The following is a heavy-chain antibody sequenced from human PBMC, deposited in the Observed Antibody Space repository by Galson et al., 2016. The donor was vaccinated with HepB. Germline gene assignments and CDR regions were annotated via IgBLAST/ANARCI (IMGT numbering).Heavy chain of an antibody. Sequence: SLRLSCAASGFTFSSYNMNWVRQAPGKGLEWVSHISSRTRTTYYADSVKGRFTNSRDNAKNSLYLQMNSLRPADTAFYYCAREGRTGTSSYMGYWGQGTLVTVPS. CDR3: AREGRTGTSSYMGY. CDR2: ISSRTRTT. D-gene: IGHD2-2*01. J-gene: IGHJ4*02. V-gene: IGHV3-48*04. CDR1: GFTFSSYN.